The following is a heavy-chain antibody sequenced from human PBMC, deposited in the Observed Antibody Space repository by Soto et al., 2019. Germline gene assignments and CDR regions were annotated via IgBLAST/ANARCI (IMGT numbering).Heavy chain of an antibody. Sequence: GASVKVSCKASGYTFTSYGISWVRRAPGQGLEWMGWISAYNGNTNYAQKLQGRVTMTTDTSTSTAYMELRSLRSDDTAVYYCATSVDNYYYGMDVWGQGTTVTVPS. V-gene: IGHV1-18*01. CDR3: ATSVDNYYYGMDV. D-gene: IGHD5-12*01. CDR2: ISAYNGNT. J-gene: IGHJ6*02. CDR1: GYTFTSYG.